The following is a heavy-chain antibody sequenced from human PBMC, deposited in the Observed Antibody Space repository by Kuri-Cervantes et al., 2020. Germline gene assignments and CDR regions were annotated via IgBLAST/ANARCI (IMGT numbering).Heavy chain of an antibody. D-gene: IGHD3-10*01. CDR1: GYSISSGYY. V-gene: IGHV4-38-2*02. CDR3: ARDVMVRGLPTNY. Sequence: SETLSLTCTVSGYSISSGYYWGWIRQPPGKGLEWIGSIYHSGSTYYNPSLKSRVTISVDTSKNQFSLKLNSVTAADTAVYYCARDVMVRGLPTNYWGRGTLVTVSS. J-gene: IGHJ4*02. CDR2: IYHSGST.